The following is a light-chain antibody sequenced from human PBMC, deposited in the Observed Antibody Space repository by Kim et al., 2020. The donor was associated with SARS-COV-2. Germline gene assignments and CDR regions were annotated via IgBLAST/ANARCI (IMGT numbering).Light chain of an antibody. CDR2: DVS. J-gene: IGLJ2*01. V-gene: IGLV2-14*03. Sequence: GQSVTISCTGTSSDVGAYNLVSWYQQHPGKAPKFMIHDVSQRSSGVSNRFSGSKSGNTASLTISGLQAEDEADYYCTSYTRSDTWVFGGGTQLTVL. CDR3: TSYTRSDTWV. CDR1: SSDVGAYNL.